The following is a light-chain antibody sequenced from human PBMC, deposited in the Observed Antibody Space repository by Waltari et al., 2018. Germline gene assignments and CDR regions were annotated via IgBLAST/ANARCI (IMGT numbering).Light chain of an antibody. J-gene: IGLJ2*01. CDR1: SSNTGSNY. V-gene: IGLV1-47*01. CDR3: AAWDDSLSGLYVV. CDR2: RNN. Sequence: QSVLTQPPSASGTPGQRVTISCSVSSSNTGSNYVYWYQQLPGTAPKLLIYRNNQRPSGVPDRFSGSKSGTSASLAISGLRSEDEADYYCAAWDDSLSGLYVVFGGGTKLTVL.